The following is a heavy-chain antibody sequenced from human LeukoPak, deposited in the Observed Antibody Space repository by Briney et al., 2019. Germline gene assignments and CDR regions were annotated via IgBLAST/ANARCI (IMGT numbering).Heavy chain of an antibody. Sequence: SDTLSLTCTVSGGSISSSSYYWGWIRQPPGKGLEWIGSIYYSGSTYYNPSLKSRGTISVDTSKNQFSLKLSSVTAADTAVYYCARDIMVRGDPDAFDIWGQGTMVTVSS. CDR3: ARDIMVRGDPDAFDI. D-gene: IGHD3-10*01. CDR1: GGSISSSSYY. J-gene: IGHJ3*02. V-gene: IGHV4-39*07. CDR2: IYYSGST.